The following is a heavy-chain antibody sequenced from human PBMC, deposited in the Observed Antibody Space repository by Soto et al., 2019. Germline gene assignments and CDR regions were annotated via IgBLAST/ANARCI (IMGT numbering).Heavy chain of an antibody. D-gene: IGHD2-2*01. Sequence: PSETLSLTCTVYGGSISTYYWSWIRQPPGKGLEWIGEINHSGNTNYNPSLMGRVTMSFDTSKNQFSLKLSSVTAADTAVYYCTVPYPYYFDSWGQGTLVTVSS. J-gene: IGHJ4*02. V-gene: IGHV4-34*01. CDR3: TVPYPYYFDS. CDR2: INHSGNT. CDR1: GGSISTYY.